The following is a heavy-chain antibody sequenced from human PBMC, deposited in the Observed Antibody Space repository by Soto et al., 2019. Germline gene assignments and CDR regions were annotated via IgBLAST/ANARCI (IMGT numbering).Heavy chain of an antibody. V-gene: IGHV3-30-3*01. J-gene: IGHJ4*02. CDR1: GFTFSSYA. CDR2: ISYDGSNK. D-gene: IGHD6-19*01. Sequence: QVQLVESGGGVVQPGRSLRLSCAASGFTFSSYAMHWVRQAPGKGLEWVAVISYDGSNKYYADSVKGRFTISRDNSKNTLYLQMNSLRAEDTAVYYCARDGYSSGWTGGHFDYWGQGTLVTVSS. CDR3: ARDGYSSGWTGGHFDY.